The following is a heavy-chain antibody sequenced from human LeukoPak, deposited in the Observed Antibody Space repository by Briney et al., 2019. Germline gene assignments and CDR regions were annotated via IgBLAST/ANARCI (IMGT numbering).Heavy chain of an antibody. CDR1: AGSISSSSYY. D-gene: IGHD2-21*02. CDR3: ATAGDFAGMDV. J-gene: IGHJ6*02. Sequence: PSETLPLICTVSAGSISSSSYYWGWIRQPPGKGLEWIGSIYYNGSTYYNPSLKSRVTISVDTSKNQSSLKLSSVTAADTAVYYCATAGDFAGMDVWGQGTTVTVSS. V-gene: IGHV4-39*01. CDR2: IYYNGST.